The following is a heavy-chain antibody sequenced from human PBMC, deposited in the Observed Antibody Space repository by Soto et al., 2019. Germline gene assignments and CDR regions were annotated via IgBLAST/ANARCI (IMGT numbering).Heavy chain of an antibody. D-gene: IGHD6-13*01. Sequence: EVQLLDSGGGLVQPGGSLSLSCAASGFTFSSYAMNWVRQAPGKGPEWVSVISGSGDSTYYADSVKGRFTISRDNSKNTLYLQMNSLRTEDTAVYYCARRGPGTYFDYWGQGTLVTVSS. J-gene: IGHJ4*02. CDR3: ARRGPGTYFDY. CDR2: ISGSGDST. CDR1: GFTFSSYA. V-gene: IGHV3-23*01.